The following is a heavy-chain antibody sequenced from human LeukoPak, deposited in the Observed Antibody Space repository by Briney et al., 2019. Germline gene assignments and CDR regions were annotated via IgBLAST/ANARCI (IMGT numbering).Heavy chain of an antibody. Sequence: GRSLRLSCAASVFTLTNYGMHWVRQAPGKGLEWGALITYDGYYKYYSGSVKGRFTISSDTSKNAMYLQMNSLRAEDTAVYYCARDLSPVVRASPMGYWGQGTPVTVSS. CDR3: ARDLSPVVRASPMGY. D-gene: IGHD3-10*01. J-gene: IGHJ4*02. V-gene: IGHV3-30*03. CDR2: ITYDGYYK. CDR1: VFTLTNYG.